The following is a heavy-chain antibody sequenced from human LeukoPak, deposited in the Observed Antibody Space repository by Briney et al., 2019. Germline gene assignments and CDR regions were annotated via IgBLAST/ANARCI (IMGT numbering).Heavy chain of an antibody. J-gene: IGHJ4*02. V-gene: IGHV3-48*01. D-gene: IGHD3-22*01. Sequence: GGSLRLSCAASVFTFKTYSMNWVRQAPGKGLEWVAYISGSSSTRYYAESVKGRFTISRDNAKNSLSLQMDSLRAEDTAVYYCARGSDISGYTPYFFTDWGQGTLVTVSS. CDR2: ISGSSSTR. CDR1: VFTFKTYS. CDR3: ARGSDISGYTPYFFTD.